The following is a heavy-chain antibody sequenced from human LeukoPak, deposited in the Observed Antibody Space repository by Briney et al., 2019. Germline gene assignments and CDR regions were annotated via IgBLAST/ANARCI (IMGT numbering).Heavy chain of an antibody. CDR1: GGSISSYY. CDR2: IYYSGST. V-gene: IGHV4-59*01. Sequence: QASETLSLTCTVSGGSISSYYWSWIRQPPGKGLEWIGYIYYSGSTNYNPSLKSRVTISVDTSKNQFSLKLSSVTAADTAVYYCARAKDDWFGELFYYMDVWGKGTTVTVSS. CDR3: ARAKDDWFGELFYYMDV. J-gene: IGHJ6*03. D-gene: IGHD3-10*01.